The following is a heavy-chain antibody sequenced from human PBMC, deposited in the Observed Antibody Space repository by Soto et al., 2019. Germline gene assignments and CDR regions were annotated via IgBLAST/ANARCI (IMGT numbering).Heavy chain of an antibody. CDR3: ARQGYYDGSGYFYSGFDI. J-gene: IGHJ3*02. Sequence: GVSMTISGKSVEDSCTNYVIVLMRHKPGEGLKSMGIIWPGDSDTRYSPSFQGQVTISADKSISTAYLQWSSLKASDTAMYYCARQGYYDGSGYFYSGFDIWGQGTLVSVSS. V-gene: IGHV5-51*01. CDR1: EDSCTNYV. D-gene: IGHD3-22*01. CDR2: IWPGDSDT.